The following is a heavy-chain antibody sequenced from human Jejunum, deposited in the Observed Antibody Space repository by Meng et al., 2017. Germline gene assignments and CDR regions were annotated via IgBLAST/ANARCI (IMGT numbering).Heavy chain of an antibody. J-gene: IGHJ4*02. CDR2: IYHSGIT. CDR1: GGSCISINW. CDR3: ATAYESSGYYYLYYFQY. Sequence: QVQLQESGPGLGKPSGTLSLPCAASGGSCISINWRNWVRQPPGKGLEWIGEIYHSGITNYNPSLKSRVTISVDKSKNQFSLNLSSLTAADTAVYYCATAYESSGYYYLYYFQYWGQGTLVTVSS. V-gene: IGHV4-4*02. D-gene: IGHD3-22*01.